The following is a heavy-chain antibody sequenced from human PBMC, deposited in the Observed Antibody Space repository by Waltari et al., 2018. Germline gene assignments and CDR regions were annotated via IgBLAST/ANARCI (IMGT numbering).Heavy chain of an antibody. Sequence: QVQLVQSGAEVKKPGSSVKVSCKASGGTFSSYAISWVRQAPGQGLEWMGGIIPIFGTANYAQKCQGRVTITTDESTSTAYMELSSLRSEDTAVYYCARGPQYGYYDSSGYQTFDYWGQGTLVTVSS. D-gene: IGHD3-22*01. J-gene: IGHJ4*02. CDR1: GGTFSSYA. V-gene: IGHV1-69*05. CDR3: ARGPQYGYYDSSGYQTFDY. CDR2: IIPIFGTA.